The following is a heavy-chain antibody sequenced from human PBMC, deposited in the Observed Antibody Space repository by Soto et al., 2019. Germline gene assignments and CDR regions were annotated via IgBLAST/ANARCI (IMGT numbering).Heavy chain of an antibody. D-gene: IGHD3-10*01. Sequence: PSETLSLTCTVSGGSISSYYWSWIRQPPGKGLEWIGYIYYSGSTNYNPSLKSRVTISVDTSKNQFSLKLSSVTAADTAVYYCARVFTYYYGPGSYYSAPSDAFDIWGQGTMVTVS. CDR1: GGSISSYY. V-gene: IGHV4-59*01. CDR2: IYYSGST. CDR3: ARVFTYYYGPGSYYSAPSDAFDI. J-gene: IGHJ3*02.